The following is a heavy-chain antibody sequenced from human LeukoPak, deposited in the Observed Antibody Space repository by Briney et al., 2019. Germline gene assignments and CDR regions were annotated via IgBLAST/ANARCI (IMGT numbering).Heavy chain of an antibody. CDR1: GFTFSSYW. CDR3: ARDLELVYYDSSGYDY. CDR2: INSDGSNT. Sequence: GGSLRLSCAASGFTFSSYWMHWVRQVPGKGLVWVSRINSDGSNTRYADSVKGRFTISRVNAKNTLYLQMNSLRAEDTAVYYCARDLELVYYDSSGYDYWGQGTLVIVSS. D-gene: IGHD3-22*01. J-gene: IGHJ4*02. V-gene: IGHV3-74*01.